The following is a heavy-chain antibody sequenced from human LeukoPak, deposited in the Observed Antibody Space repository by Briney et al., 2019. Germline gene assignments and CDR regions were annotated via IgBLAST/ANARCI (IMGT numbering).Heavy chain of an antibody. CDR1: GFTFSSYS. V-gene: IGHV3-21*01. D-gene: IGHD4-23*01. CDR2: ISSSSSYI. J-gene: IGHJ4*02. CDR3: ARTTRGGGNPRGPIDY. Sequence: GGSLRLSCAASGFTFSSYSMNWVRQAPGKGLEWVSSISSSSSYIYYADSVKGRFTISRDNAKNSLYLQMNSLRAEDTAVYYCARTTRGGGNPRGPIDYWGQGTLVTVSS.